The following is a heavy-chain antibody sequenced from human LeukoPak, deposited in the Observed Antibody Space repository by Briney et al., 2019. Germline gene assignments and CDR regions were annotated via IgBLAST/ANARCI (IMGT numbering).Heavy chain of an antibody. CDR1: GFTFSSYS. J-gene: IGHJ6*03. V-gene: IGHV3-21*01. CDR2: ISSSSSYI. Sequence: GGSLRLSCAASGFTFSSYSMNWVRQAPGKGLEWVSSISSSSSYIYYADSVKGRFTISRDNAKNSLYLQMNSLRAEDTAVYYCARGGTYFTILGVVIPDESYYYYMDVWGKGTTVTVSS. CDR3: ARGGTYFTILGVVIPDESYYYYMDV. D-gene: IGHD3-3*01.